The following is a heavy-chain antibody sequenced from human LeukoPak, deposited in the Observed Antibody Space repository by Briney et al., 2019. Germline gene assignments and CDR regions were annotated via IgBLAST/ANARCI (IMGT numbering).Heavy chain of an antibody. V-gene: IGHV1-18*01. CDR3: ARGFDILTGYYPLDY. CDR1: GYTFTSYG. Sequence: GASVKVSCKASGYTFTSYGISWVRQAPGQGLEWMGWISAYNGNTNYAQKLQGRVTMTTDTSTSTAYMELRSLRSDDTAVYYCARGFDILTGYYPLDYWGQGTLVTVSS. J-gene: IGHJ4*02. D-gene: IGHD3-9*01. CDR2: ISAYNGNT.